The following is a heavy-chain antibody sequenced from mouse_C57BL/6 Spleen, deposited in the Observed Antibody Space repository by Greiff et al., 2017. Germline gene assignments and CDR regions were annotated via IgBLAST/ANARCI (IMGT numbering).Heavy chain of an antibody. Sequence: VQLVESGPGLVAPSQSLSITCTVSGFSLTSYGVHWVRQPPGKGLEWLVVLWSDGSTTYTSALKSRQSNSKDNSKSQVILKMSSLQTDDTAMYYCDRHGTYEEGAMDYWGQGTSVTVSS. J-gene: IGHJ4*01. CDR1: GFSLTSYG. CDR3: DRHGTYEEGAMDY. CDR2: LWSDGST. V-gene: IGHV2-6-1*01. D-gene: IGHD1-1*02.